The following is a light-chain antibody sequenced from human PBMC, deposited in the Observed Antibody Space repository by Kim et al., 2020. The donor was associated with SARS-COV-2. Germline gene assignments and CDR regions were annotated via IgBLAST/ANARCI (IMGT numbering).Light chain of an antibody. CDR3: NSKRSGTTLV. V-gene: IGLV2-14*03. Sequence: QSNAISCPGTSSDVGGYTYVSWYQHHPGKAPKILIYDVSKRPSGVSDRFAGSKSGNTASLTISGLQADDEADYYCNSKRSGTTLVFGGGTKVTVL. CDR1: SSDVGGYTY. CDR2: DVS. J-gene: IGLJ3*02.